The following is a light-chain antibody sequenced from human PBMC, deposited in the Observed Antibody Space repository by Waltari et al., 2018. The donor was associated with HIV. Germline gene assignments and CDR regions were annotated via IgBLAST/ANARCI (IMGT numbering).Light chain of an antibody. V-gene: IGLV2-14*01. CDR1: SSDVGGYNY. CDR2: EVS. CDR3: SSYTSSSTWV. J-gene: IGLJ3*02. Sequence: QSAPTQPASVSGSPGQSTTISCTGTSSDVGGYNYVSWYQQHPGKAPKLMIYEVSNRPSGVSNRFSGSKSGNTASLTISGLQAEDEADYYCSSYTSSSTWVFGGGTKLTVL.